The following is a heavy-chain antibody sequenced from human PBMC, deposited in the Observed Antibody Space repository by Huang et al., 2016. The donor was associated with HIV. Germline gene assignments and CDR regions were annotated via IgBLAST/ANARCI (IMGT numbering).Heavy chain of an antibody. CDR3: AKESRWYSDLDN. CDR1: GFTFNNFG. J-gene: IGHJ4*02. V-gene: IGHV3-30*18. Sequence: QVQLVESGGSVVQPGRSLRLSCVASGFTFNNFGMHWVRQAPGKGLEWVAVISYDGSNGRYSESVKGRFTISRDNPMDTLYLQMNSLRPDDTAVYYCAKESRWYSDLDNWGQGTLVTVSS. D-gene: IGHD2-15*01. CDR2: ISYDGSNG.